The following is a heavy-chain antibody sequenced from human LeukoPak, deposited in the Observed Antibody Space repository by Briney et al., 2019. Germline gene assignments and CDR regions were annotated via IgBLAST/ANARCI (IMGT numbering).Heavy chain of an antibody. J-gene: IGHJ4*02. CDR3: AKDGGLWVSAHWGDS. CDR2: ISYDGSNK. D-gene: IGHD7-27*01. CDR1: GFTFSSYA. Sequence: DPGGSLRLSCAASGFTFSSYAMHWVRQAPGKGLEWVAVISYDGSNKYYADSVKGRFTISRDNSKNTLYLQVNSLRAEDTAVYYCAKDGGLWVSAHWGDSWGRGTLVTVSS. V-gene: IGHV3-30-3*01.